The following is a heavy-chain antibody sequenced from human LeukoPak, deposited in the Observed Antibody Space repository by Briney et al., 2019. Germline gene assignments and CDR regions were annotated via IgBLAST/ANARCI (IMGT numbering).Heavy chain of an antibody. V-gene: IGHV3-23*01. Sequence: GGSLRLSCAASGFTFSNCAMTWVRQAPGKGLEWVSSISGSGENTYYADSVKGRFAISRDNSKNTLFLQMNYLRAEDTAVYYCAKVGCSGGSCYSVDYWGQGTLVVVSS. CDR1: GFTFSNCA. D-gene: IGHD2-15*01. CDR2: ISGSGENT. J-gene: IGHJ4*02. CDR3: AKVGCSGGSCYSVDY.